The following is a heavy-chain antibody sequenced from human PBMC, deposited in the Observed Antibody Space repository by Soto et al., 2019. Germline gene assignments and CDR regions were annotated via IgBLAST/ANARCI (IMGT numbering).Heavy chain of an antibody. D-gene: IGHD7-27*01. J-gene: IGHJ4*02. CDR2: IYWDDDK. Sequence: QITLKESGPTLVKPTQTLTLTCTFSGFSLSTSGVGVGWIRQPPGKALEWLALIYWDDDKRYSPSLKSRLTSPKDTSKNQVVLTMTNMDPVDTATYSCAHSLIPNWGSRGAFDYWGQGTLVTVSS. CDR3: AHSLIPNWGSRGAFDY. V-gene: IGHV2-5*02. CDR1: GFSLSTSGVG.